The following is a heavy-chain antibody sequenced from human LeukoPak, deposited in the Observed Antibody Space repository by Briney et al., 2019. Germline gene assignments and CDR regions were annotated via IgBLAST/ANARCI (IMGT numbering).Heavy chain of an antibody. Sequence: SETLSLTCTVSGGSFTRNYWSWIRHTPGKGLEWIGYIYHSGITNYSPSFMSRVTISVDTSKNLFSLKVTSVTAADTAMYYCARHRKGPFDAFDIWGQGTMVTVSS. CDR1: GGSFTRNY. CDR2: IYHSGIT. J-gene: IGHJ3*02. V-gene: IGHV4-59*08. CDR3: ARHRKGPFDAFDI.